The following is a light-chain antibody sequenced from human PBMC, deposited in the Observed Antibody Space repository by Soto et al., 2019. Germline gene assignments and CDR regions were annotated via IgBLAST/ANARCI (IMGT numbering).Light chain of an antibody. CDR1: KAVTNN. J-gene: IGKJ1*01. Sequence: DIHLTQSPSFLSASLGDRVNITYRPSKAVTNNRAWYQQQPGKHPKLLIYEESTLHRGVPSRFSGSGSGTDLSITISSLQPEDFASYYCQQSFSTPPTFGQGTKVDIK. CDR2: EES. V-gene: IGKV1-39*01. CDR3: QQSFSTPPT.